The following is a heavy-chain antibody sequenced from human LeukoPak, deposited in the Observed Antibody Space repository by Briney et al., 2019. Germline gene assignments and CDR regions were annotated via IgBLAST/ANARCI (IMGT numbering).Heavy chain of an antibody. Sequence: GGSLRLSCAASGFTFSSYWMHWVRQAPGKGLVWVSRINSDGGSTSYADSVKGRFTISRDNAKNTLYLQMNSLRAEDTAVYYCARLVDGRWSGTTCYFDYWGQGTLVTVSS. J-gene: IGHJ4*02. V-gene: IGHV3-74*01. D-gene: IGHD3-3*01. CDR3: ARLVDGRWSGTTCYFDY. CDR1: GFTFSSYW. CDR2: INSDGGST.